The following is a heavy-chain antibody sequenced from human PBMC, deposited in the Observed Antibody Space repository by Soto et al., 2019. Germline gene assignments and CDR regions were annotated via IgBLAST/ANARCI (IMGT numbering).Heavy chain of an antibody. Sequence: GGSLILSCAASGFTFSSYGMHWVRQAPGKGLEWVAVISYDGSNKYYADSVKGRFTISRDNSKNTLYLQMNSLRAEDTAVYYCAILSLTSIAAAGIDYYYGMDVWGQGTTVTVSS. CDR3: AILSLTSIAAAGIDYYYGMDV. J-gene: IGHJ6*02. CDR2: ISYDGSNK. D-gene: IGHD6-13*01. CDR1: GFTFSSYG. V-gene: IGHV3-30*03.